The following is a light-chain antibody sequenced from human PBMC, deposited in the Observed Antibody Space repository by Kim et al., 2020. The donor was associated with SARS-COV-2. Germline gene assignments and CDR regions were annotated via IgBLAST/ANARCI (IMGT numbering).Light chain of an antibody. CDR2: GAS. J-gene: IGKJ3*01. CDR3: QQYGSSPGVT. V-gene: IGKV3-20*01. CDR1: QSVSSSY. Sequence: PGERATLSCRASQSVSSSYLAWYPQKPGQAPRLLIYGASSRATGIPDRFSGSGSGTDFTLTISRLEPEDFAVYYCQQYGSSPGVTFGPGTKVDIK.